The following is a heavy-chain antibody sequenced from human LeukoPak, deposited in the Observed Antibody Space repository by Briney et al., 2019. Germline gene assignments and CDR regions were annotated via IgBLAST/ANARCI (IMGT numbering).Heavy chain of an antibody. CDR2: ITDNGDAT. Sequence: GGSLRLSCAASRFAFDNYIMNWARQPPGKGLEWVSSITDNGDATYYADSMKGRFTISRDNSKNTLYLQMTSLKAEDTAVYYCAKRGSDFRALEYWGQGTLVTVSS. V-gene: IGHV3-23*01. D-gene: IGHD3-3*01. J-gene: IGHJ4*02. CDR3: AKRGSDFRALEY. CDR1: RFAFDNYI.